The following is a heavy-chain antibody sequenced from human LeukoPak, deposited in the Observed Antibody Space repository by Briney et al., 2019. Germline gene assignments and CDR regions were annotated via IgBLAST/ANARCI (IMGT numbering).Heavy chain of an antibody. CDR2: ISSRSSYI. CDR1: GFTFSSYS. J-gene: IGHJ4*02. CDR3: AREGTGTNTLDY. Sequence: GGSLRLSCAASGFTFSSYSMNWVRQARGKGLEWVSPISSRSSYIYYADSVKGRFTLSRDNAKNSLYLQMNTLRAEDTAVYYCAREGTGTNTLDYWGQGTLVTVSS. D-gene: IGHD1-7*01. V-gene: IGHV3-21*01.